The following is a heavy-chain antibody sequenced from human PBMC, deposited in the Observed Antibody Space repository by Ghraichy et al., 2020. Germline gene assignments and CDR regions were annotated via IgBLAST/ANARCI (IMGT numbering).Heavy chain of an antibody. CDR1: GFTVSSNY. J-gene: IGHJ4*02. V-gene: IGHV3-53*04. Sequence: GGSLRLSCAASGFTVSSNYMSWVRQAPGKGLEWVSVIYSGGSTYYADSVKGRFTISRHNSKNTLYLQMNSLRAEDTAVYYCARGEKVDGDYFVGHTTLDYWGQGTLVTVSS. D-gene: IGHD4-17*01. CDR3: ARGEKVDGDYFVGHTTLDY. CDR2: IYSGGST.